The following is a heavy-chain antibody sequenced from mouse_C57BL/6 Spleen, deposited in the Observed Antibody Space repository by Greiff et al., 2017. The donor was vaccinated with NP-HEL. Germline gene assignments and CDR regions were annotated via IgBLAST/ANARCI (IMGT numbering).Heavy chain of an antibody. CDR1: GFTFSSYA. CDR3: TMYPSYYYGSSYGIFAY. J-gene: IGHJ3*01. Sequence: DVKLVESGEGLVKPGGSLKLSCAASGFTFSSYAMSWVRQTPEKRLEWVAYISSGGDYIYYADTVKGRFTISRDNARNTLYLQMSSLKSEDTAMYYWTMYPSYYYGSSYGIFAYWGQGTLVYVSS. CDR2: ISSGGDYI. V-gene: IGHV5-9-1*02. D-gene: IGHD1-1*01.